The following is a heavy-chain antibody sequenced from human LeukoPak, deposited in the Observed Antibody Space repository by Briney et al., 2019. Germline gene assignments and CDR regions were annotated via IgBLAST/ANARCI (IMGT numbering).Heavy chain of an antibody. Sequence: SVKVSCKASGGTFSSYAISWVRQAPGQGLEWMGRIIPIFGTANYAQKFQGRVTITTDESTSTAYMELSSLRSEDTAVYYCADCSSTSCYYYYYMNVWGKGTTVTVSS. CDR2: IIPIFGTA. CDR1: GGTFSSYA. CDR3: ADCSSTSCYYYYYMNV. V-gene: IGHV1-69*05. D-gene: IGHD2-2*01. J-gene: IGHJ6*03.